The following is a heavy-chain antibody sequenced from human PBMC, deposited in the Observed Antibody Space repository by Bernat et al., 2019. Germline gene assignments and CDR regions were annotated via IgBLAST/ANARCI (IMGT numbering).Heavy chain of an antibody. CDR2: IIPIFGTA. Sequence: QVQLVQSGAEVKKPGSSVKVSCKASGGTFSSYAISWVRQAPGQGLEWMGGIIPIFGTANYAQKFQGRVTITADESTSTAYMELSRLRSEDTAVYCCARVVGYCSGGSCYSHYYYGMDVWGQGTTVTVSS. CDR3: ARVVGYCSGGSCYSHYYYGMDV. J-gene: IGHJ6*02. D-gene: IGHD2-15*01. CDR1: GGTFSSYA. V-gene: IGHV1-69*01.